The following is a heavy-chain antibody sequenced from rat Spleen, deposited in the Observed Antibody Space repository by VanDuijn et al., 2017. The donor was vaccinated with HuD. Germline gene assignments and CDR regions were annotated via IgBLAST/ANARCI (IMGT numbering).Heavy chain of an antibody. D-gene: IGHD1-11*01. CDR1: GFTFSRYW. CDR2: VSNDGVNT. J-gene: IGHJ2*01. CDR3: AAGGGD. Sequence: EVQLVETGGGLVQPGKSLKLSCVASGFTFSRYWMYWVRQAPGKGLEWVSSVSNDGVNTYYPDSVKGRFTISRDNSKNTLYLEMNSLRSEDTGMYYWAAGGGDWGQGVMVTVSS. V-gene: IGHV5-58*01.